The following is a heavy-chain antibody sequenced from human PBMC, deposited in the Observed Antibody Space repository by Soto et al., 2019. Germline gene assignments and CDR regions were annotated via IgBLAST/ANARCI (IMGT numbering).Heavy chain of an antibody. CDR2: NIPIVGIP. D-gene: IGHD3-10*01. V-gene: IGHV1-69*02. Sequence: SVKVSCKASGGTFSRYSITWVRQAPGHGLEWIGRNIPIVGIPTYAQKFQGRVTFTADASTSTAYMEVRSLRSEDTAVYYCSRVDPGETSPFDHWGQGTLVTVSS. CDR3: SRVDPGETSPFDH. CDR1: GGTFSRYS. J-gene: IGHJ4*02.